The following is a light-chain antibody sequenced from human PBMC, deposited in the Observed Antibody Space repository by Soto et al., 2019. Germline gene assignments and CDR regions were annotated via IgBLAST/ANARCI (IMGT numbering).Light chain of an antibody. V-gene: IGKV3-20*01. CDR2: GAS. CDR1: QSVSSR. Sequence: EIVLTQSPGTLSLSPGARAALSGRASQSVSSRLAWYQQKPGQAPRLLISGASSRATGIPDRFSGSGSGTDFTLTISRLEPEDFALYYCQQYGSSITFGQGTRLEI. CDR3: QQYGSSIT. J-gene: IGKJ5*01.